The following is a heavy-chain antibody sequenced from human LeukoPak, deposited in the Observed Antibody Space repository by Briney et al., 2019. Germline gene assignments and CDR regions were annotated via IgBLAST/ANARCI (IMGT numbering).Heavy chain of an antibody. J-gene: IGHJ4*02. V-gene: IGHV5-51*01. CDR1: GSSFTSYW. Sequence: GESLQISCKGSGSSFTSYWIGWVRQLPGKGLEGMGIIYPGDSDTRYSPSFQGQVTISADKSISTAYLQWSSLKASDTAMYYCARRSDTMIDFDYWGQGTLVTVSS. CDR3: ARRSDTMIDFDY. D-gene: IGHD3-22*01. CDR2: IYPGDSDT.